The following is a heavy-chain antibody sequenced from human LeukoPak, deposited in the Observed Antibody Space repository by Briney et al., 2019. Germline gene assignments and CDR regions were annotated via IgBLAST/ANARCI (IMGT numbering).Heavy chain of an antibody. CDR3: ARDSGWELEQFYFDY. CDR1: GYTFRSYS. V-gene: IGHV1-18*01. D-gene: IGHD1/OR15-1a*01. CDR2: ISPSNGNT. Sequence: ASVKVSCKASGYTFRSYSIGWVRQAPGQGLEWMGWISPSNGNTNYAQKLQDRVTMTTDTSTRTVYMELRSLRSDDTAVYYCARDSGWELEQFYFDYWGQGTLVTVSS. J-gene: IGHJ4*02.